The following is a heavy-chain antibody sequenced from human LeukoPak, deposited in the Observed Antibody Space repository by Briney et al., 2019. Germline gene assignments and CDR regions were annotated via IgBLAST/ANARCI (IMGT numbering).Heavy chain of an antibody. CDR2: IYYSGST. V-gene: IGHV4-59*04. CDR3: ARRRGSGWYYFDY. D-gene: IGHD6-19*01. J-gene: IGHJ4*02. Sequence: SETLSLTCTVSGGSISPFYWNWIRQPPGKGLEWIGSIYYSGSTYYNPSLKSRVTISVDTSKNQFSLKLTSVTAADTAVYYCARRRGSGWYYFDYWGQGTLVTVPS. CDR1: GGSISPFY.